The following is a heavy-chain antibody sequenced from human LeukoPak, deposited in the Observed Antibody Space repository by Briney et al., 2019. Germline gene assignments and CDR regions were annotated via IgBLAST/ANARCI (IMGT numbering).Heavy chain of an antibody. V-gene: IGHV4-38-2*01. J-gene: IGHJ4*02. D-gene: IGHD3-16*01. CDR1: GYSLGKNYY. CDR3: ARYDSRGSASTRFDY. Sequence: LETLSLTCAVPGYSLGKNYYWGWIRQPPGKGLEWIGRIYGTGSTSYNPSLMNRVTMSVDTSKNHFSLKLTSVTAADTAVYYCARYDSRGSASTRFDYWGQGILVTISS. CDR2: IYGTGST.